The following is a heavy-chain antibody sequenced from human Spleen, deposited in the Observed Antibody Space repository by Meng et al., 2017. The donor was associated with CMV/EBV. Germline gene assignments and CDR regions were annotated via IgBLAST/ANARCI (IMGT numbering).Heavy chain of an antibody. V-gene: IGHV3-53*01. Sequence: GESLKISCAASGFSVSNNYMSWVRQAPGKGLEWVSIMYTGGNTNYADSVKGRFIISRDNSKNTLYLQMNSLRVEDTAIYYCARGMQPYYYYGMDVWGQGTTVTVSS. CDR3: ARGMQPYYYYGMDV. CDR2: MYTGGNT. J-gene: IGHJ6*02. D-gene: IGHD6-13*01. CDR1: GFSVSNNY.